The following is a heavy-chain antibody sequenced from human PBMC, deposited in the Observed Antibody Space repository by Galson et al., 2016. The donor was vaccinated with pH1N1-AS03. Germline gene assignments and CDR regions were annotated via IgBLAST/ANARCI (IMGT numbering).Heavy chain of an antibody. V-gene: IGHV1-18*01. CDR1: GYTFVNYG. Sequence: SVKVSCKASGYTFVNYGISWVRRAPGQGLEWMGWISGYDGHTGYAQKFQGRVTMTTDISTNTAYMELRSLTSDDTAVCYCARDESGYMYWGQGTLVTDSS. J-gene: IGHJ4*02. D-gene: IGHD3-3*01. CDR3: ARDESGYMY. CDR2: ISGYDGHT.